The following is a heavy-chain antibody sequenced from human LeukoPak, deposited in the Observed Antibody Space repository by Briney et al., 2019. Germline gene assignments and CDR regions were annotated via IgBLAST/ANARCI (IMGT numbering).Heavy chain of an antibody. CDR1: GCSISSSNL. D-gene: IGHD3-3*01. CDR3: ASSRTYYDFWSGYYRGYGMDV. V-gene: IGHV4-4*02. J-gene: IGHJ6*02. Sequence: SETLSLTCDVSGCSISSSNLQSWGHQPPQKGLWWIGVIYHSGSTNYNPSLKSRVTISVDKSENQFSLKLSCVTAADTAVYYCASSRTYYDFWSGYYRGYGMDVWGQGTTVAVSS. CDR2: IYHSGST.